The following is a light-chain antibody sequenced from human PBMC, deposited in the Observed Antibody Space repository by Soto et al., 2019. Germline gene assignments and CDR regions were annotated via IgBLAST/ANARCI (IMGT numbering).Light chain of an antibody. J-gene: IGLJ2*01. CDR3: QAWDSSSVV. CDR1: ELGDKF. V-gene: IGLV3-1*01. CDR2: EDT. Sequence: SYELSQPPSMSVSPGQTASITCSGDELGDKFVCWFQQKPGQSPVLVMYEDTKRRSGIPERFSGSNSGNTATLTISGTQAMDEADYYCQAWDSSSVVFGGGTKLTVL.